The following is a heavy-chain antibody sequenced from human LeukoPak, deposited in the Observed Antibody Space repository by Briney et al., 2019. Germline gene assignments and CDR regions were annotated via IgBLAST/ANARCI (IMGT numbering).Heavy chain of an antibody. Sequence: GGSLRLSCAASGFTFSSYSMNWVRQAPGKGLEWVSSISSSSSYIYYADSVKGRFTISRDNAKNSLYLQMNSLRAEDTAVYYCAKEIWPTVTTPGWTYFDYWGQGALVTVSS. CDR3: AKEIWPTVTTPGWTYFDY. J-gene: IGHJ4*02. CDR2: ISSSSSYI. V-gene: IGHV3-21*01. D-gene: IGHD4-17*01. CDR1: GFTFSSYS.